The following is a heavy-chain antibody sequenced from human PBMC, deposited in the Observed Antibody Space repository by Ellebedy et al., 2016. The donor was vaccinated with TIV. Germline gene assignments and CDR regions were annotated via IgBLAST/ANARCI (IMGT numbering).Heavy chain of an antibody. CDR2: ISWGSGNI. CDR1: GFSFSWHW. J-gene: IGHJ4*02. V-gene: IGHV3-9*01. Sequence: SLKISXAASGFSFSWHWMHWVRQAPGKGLEWVSGISWGSGNIDYADSVKGRFTVSRDNAKKSLYLQMNSPRTEDTALYYCARSSGGVIDYWGQGTLVTVSS. D-gene: IGHD2-15*01. CDR3: ARSSGGVIDY.